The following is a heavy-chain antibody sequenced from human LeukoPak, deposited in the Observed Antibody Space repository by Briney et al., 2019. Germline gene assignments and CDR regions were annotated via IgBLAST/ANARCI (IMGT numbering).Heavy chain of an antibody. CDR3: ARDWVAGVPFDAFDI. CDR2: IKEDGSEK. J-gene: IGHJ3*02. CDR1: GLTLSSYW. V-gene: IGHV3-7*03. D-gene: IGHD3-10*01. Sequence: PGGSLRLSCAASGLTLSSYWMSWVRQAPGKGLEWVANIKEDGSEKYYVDSVKGRFTISRDNAQNSVYLHMNSLTAEDTALYYCARDWVAGVPFDAFDIWGQGTMVSVSS.